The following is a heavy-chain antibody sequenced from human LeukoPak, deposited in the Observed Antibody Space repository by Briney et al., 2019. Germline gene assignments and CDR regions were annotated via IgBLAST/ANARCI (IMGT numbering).Heavy chain of an antibody. Sequence: SETLSLTCTVSGYSISSGYYWGWIRQPPGKGLEWIGSIYHSGSTYYNPSLKSRVTISVDTSKNQFSLKLSSVTAADTAVYYCARVPYSGSQYYYYCYMDVWGKGTTVTVSS. CDR1: GYSISSGYY. V-gene: IGHV4-38-2*02. J-gene: IGHJ6*03. CDR3: ARVPYSGSQYYYYCYMDV. CDR2: IYHSGST. D-gene: IGHD1-26*01.